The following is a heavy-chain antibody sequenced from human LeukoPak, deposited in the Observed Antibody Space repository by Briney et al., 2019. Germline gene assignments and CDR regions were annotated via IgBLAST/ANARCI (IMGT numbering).Heavy chain of an antibody. CDR1: GFTFSSYA. V-gene: IGHV3-23*01. J-gene: IGHJ3*02. CDR2: ISGSSDST. CDR3: AKDPRGSSWPDAFDI. D-gene: IGHD6-13*01. Sequence: GGSLRLSCAASGFTFSSYAMSWVRQAPGKGLEWVSAISGSSDSTYYADSVKGRFTISRDNSKNTLYLQMNSLRAEDTAVYYCAKDPRGSSWPDAFDIWGQGTMVTVSS.